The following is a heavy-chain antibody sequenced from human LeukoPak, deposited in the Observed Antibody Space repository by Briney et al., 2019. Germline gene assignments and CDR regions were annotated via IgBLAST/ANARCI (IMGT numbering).Heavy chain of an antibody. J-gene: IGHJ6*03. CDR2: ISSSGSTI. V-gene: IGHV3-48*04. CDR1: GFAFSRYS. Sequence: GGSLRLSCAGSGFAFSRYSMNWVRQAPGKGLEWVSYISSSGSTIYYADSVKGRFTISRDNAKNSLYLQMNSLRAEDTAVYYCARAPRVDYMDVWGKGTTVTVSS. D-gene: IGHD2-15*01. CDR3: ARAPRVDYMDV.